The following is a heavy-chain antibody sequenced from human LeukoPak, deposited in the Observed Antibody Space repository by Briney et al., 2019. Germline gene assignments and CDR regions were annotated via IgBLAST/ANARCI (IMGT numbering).Heavy chain of an antibody. J-gene: IGHJ4*02. CDR3: ARGGSYSLPSY. CDR1: GGSISSYY. D-gene: IGHD1-26*01. CDR2: IYYSGST. Sequence: SETLSLTCTVSGGSISSYYWSWIRQPPGKGLEWIGYIYYSGSTNYNPSLKSRVTISVDTSKNQFSLKLSSVTAADTAVYYCARGGSYSLPSYWGQGTLVTVSS. V-gene: IGHV4-59*01.